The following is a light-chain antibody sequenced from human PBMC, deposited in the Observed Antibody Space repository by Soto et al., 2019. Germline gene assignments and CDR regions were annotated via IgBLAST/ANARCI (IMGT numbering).Light chain of an antibody. CDR3: QQRSNVLT. CDR2: DAS. J-gene: IGKJ4*01. Sequence: EIVLTQSPATLSLSPGERATLSCRASQSVSSYFAWYQQKPGQAPRLLIYDASNRATGIPARFSGSGSGTDFTLTISSLEPEDFAVYYCQQRSNVLTFGGGTKVDIK. V-gene: IGKV3-11*01. CDR1: QSVSSY.